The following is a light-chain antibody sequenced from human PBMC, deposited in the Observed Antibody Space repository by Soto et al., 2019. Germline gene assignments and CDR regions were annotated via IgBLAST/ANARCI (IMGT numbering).Light chain of an antibody. CDR2: DAS. V-gene: IGKV3-20*01. CDR3: QHYGSSFT. Sequence: DIVLTQSPGTLSLSPGERATLSCRASQSVRSRYLAWYQQKAGQAPRLLIYDASRRATGIPDRFSGSGSGTDFTPTNTRLEPEDLAVYYCQHYGSSFTFGGGTKVEVK. CDR1: QSVRSRY. J-gene: IGKJ4*01.